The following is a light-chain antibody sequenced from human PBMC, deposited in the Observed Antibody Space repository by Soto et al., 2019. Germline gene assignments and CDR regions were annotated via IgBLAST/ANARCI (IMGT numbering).Light chain of an antibody. J-gene: IGKJ2*01. CDR1: QGIRND. CDR2: AAY. CDR3: QQYNSYST. Sequence: IQMPPSPSSLSASVGDRVTITCRASQGIRNDLSWYQQKPGKAPKLLIYAAYTLQSEVPSRFSGRGSGTEFTLTISSLQPDDFATYYCQQYNSYSTFGQGTKVDI. V-gene: IGKV1-17*01.